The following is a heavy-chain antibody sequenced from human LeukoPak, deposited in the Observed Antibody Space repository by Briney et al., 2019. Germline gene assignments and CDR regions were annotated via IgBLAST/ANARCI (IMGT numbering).Heavy chain of an antibody. D-gene: IGHD3-3*01. CDR3: ARVGASTIWSGYTDAFDI. CDR2: IYYSGST. Sequence: PSETLSLTCTVSGGSISSYYWSWIRQPPGQGLEWIGYIYYSGSTNYNPSLKSRVTISVATSKNQFSLKLSSVTAADTAVYYCARVGASTIWSGYTDAFDIWGQGTMVTVSS. CDR1: GGSISSYY. V-gene: IGHV4-59*01. J-gene: IGHJ3*02.